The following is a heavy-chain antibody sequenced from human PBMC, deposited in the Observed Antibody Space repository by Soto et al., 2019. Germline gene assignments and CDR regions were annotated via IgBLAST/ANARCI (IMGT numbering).Heavy chain of an antibody. CDR1: GGSISSGGYY. CDR3: ARAGAVNWFDP. V-gene: IGHV4-31*03. Sequence: QVQLQESGPGLVKPSQTLSLTCTVSGGSISSGGYYWSWIRQHPGKGLEWIGYIYYSGRTYHNPSLKSRITISVATSKNHFSLKLSSVTAADTAVYYCARAGAVNWFDPWGQGTLSPSPQ. J-gene: IGHJ5*02. CDR2: IYYSGRT.